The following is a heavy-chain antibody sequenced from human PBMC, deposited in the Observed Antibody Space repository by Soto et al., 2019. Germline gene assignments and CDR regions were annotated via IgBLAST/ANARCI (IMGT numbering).Heavy chain of an antibody. Sequence: GASVKVSCKASGYTFTSYGISWVRQAPGQGLEWMGWISAYNGNTNYAQKLQGRVTMTTDTSTSTAYMELSRLRSDDTAVYYCARSNYDSSGYYWYFDYWGQGTLVTVSS. D-gene: IGHD3-22*01. J-gene: IGHJ4*02. CDR1: GYTFTSYG. V-gene: IGHV1-18*01. CDR3: ARSNYDSSGYYWYFDY. CDR2: ISAYNGNT.